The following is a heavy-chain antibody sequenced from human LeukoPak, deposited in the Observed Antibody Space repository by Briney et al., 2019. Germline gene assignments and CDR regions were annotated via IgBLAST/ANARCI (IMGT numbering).Heavy chain of an antibody. CDR2: INHSGST. V-gene: IGHV4-39*07. CDR3: AREAYYDSSGRFEGAFDI. CDR1: GGSISSSSYY. J-gene: IGHJ3*02. D-gene: IGHD3-22*01. Sequence: SETLFLTCTVSGGSISSSSYYWGWIRQPPGKGLEWIGEINHSGSTNYNPSLKSPVTISVDTSKNQFSLKLNSVTAADTAVYYCAREAYYDSSGRFEGAFDIWGQGTMVTVSS.